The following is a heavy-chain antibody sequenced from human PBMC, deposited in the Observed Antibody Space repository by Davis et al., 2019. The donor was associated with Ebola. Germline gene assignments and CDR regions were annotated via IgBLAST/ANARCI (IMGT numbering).Heavy chain of an antibody. CDR2: INHSGST. Sequence: SETLSLTCAVSGGSFSGYYWSWIRQPPGKGLEWIGEINHSGSTNYNPSLKSRVTISVDTSKNQFSLKLSSVTAADTAVYYCARGGYRYCSSTSCYRRTNWFDPWGQGTLVTVSS. V-gene: IGHV4-34*01. J-gene: IGHJ5*02. CDR3: ARGGYRYCSSTSCYRRTNWFDP. D-gene: IGHD2-2*02. CDR1: GGSFSGYY.